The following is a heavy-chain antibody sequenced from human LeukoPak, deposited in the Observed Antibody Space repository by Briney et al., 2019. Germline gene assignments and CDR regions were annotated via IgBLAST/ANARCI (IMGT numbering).Heavy chain of an antibody. Sequence: GGSRRFSCAASGLIFSSYSMNWVRQAPGKGLEWVSSISNGGIHIYYADSVKGRFTMSRDNGKNSLFLQMNSLRAEDTAVYFCAKHMTPERTTPYYYGMDVWGQGTTVTVSS. V-gene: IGHV3-21*01. CDR1: GLIFSSYS. CDR2: ISNGGIHI. CDR3: AKHMTPERTTPYYYGMDV. D-gene: IGHD2-15*01. J-gene: IGHJ6*02.